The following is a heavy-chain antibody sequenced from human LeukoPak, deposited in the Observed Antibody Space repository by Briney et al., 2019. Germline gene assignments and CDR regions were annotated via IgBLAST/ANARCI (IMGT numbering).Heavy chain of an antibody. CDR2: LSGRGGTT. D-gene: IGHD3-10*01. Sequence: GGSLRLSCATSGFHFSSYNMNWVRRAPGKGLEWVSALSGRGGTTYYTDSVKGRFTISRDNSKNTLYLQMNSLRAEDTAVYYCAKAEPSPNTMIRGAIDCWGQGTLVTVSS. CDR3: AKAEPSPNTMIRGAIDC. J-gene: IGHJ4*02. V-gene: IGHV3-23*01. CDR1: GFHFSSYN.